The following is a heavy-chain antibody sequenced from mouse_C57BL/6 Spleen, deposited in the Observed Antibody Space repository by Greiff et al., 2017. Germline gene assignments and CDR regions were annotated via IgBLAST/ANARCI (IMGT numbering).Heavy chain of an antibody. CDR2: LYPGAGDN. CDR1: GYAFSSYW. CDR3: ARLNYSAMDY. J-gene: IGHJ4*01. V-gene: IGHV1-80*01. Sequence: QVQLKESGAELVKPGASVKISCKASGYAFSSYWMNWVKQRPGKGLEWIGQLYPGAGDNTYNGKFKGNATLTADKSSSTAYMQLSSLTAEDSAVYFCARLNYSAMDYWGQGTAVTGSS.